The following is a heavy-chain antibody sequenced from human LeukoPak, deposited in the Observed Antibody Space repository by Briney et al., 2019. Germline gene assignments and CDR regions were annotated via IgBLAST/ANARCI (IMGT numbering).Heavy chain of an antibody. J-gene: IGHJ6*02. CDR3: AKDPHMPGGVYYYCGMDV. CDR1: GFTFSSYA. V-gene: IGHV3-23*01. CDR2: ISGSGGST. D-gene: IGHD2-8*02. Sequence: GASLRLSCAASGFTFSSYAMSWVRQAPGKGLEWVSAISGSGGSTYYADSVKGRFTISRDNSKNTLYLQMNSLRAEYTAVYYCAKDPHMPGGVYYYCGMDVWSQGTTVTVSS.